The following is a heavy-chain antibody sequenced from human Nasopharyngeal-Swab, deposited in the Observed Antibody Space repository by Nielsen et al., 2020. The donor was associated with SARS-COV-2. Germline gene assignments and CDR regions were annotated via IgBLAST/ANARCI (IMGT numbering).Heavy chain of an antibody. V-gene: IGHV3-43*01. CDR3: AKASISSGWD. J-gene: IGHJ4*02. Sequence: LTCAASVFTFDASTMHWLRQAPGLVLEWVSLIILDVGSTYYADSVNGRFTISRDNSKNSQYLQMNSLRTEDTALYYCAKASISSGWDWGQGTLVTVSS. CDR1: VFTFDAST. D-gene: IGHD6-19*01. CDR2: IILDVGST.